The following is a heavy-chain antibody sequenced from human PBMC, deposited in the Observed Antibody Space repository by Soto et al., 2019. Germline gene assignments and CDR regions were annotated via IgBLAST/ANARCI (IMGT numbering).Heavy chain of an antibody. Sequence: PGESLKISCTGSGYSFAGYWIARLRQQSGQGLEWMGRIDLRESQTYYRPSFRGHVTSSFSTSITTVFLQWSSLRASDTAMYYCSRQIYDSDTGPNFQYYFESWGQGTPVTVSS. CDR1: GYSFAGYW. D-gene: IGHD3-22*01. CDR3: SRQIYDSDTGPNFQYYFES. J-gene: IGHJ4*02. CDR2: IDLRESQT. V-gene: IGHV5-10-1*01.